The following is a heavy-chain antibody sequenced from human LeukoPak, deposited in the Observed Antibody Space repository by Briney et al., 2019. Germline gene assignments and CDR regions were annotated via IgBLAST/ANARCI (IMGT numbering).Heavy chain of an antibody. D-gene: IGHD4-23*01. Sequence: PSETLSLTCSVSGGSTSDFYWSWIRQPAGKGLEWIGRIYSSGNTNYNPSLKSRVTMSLDASKNQFSLKLSSVTAADTAVYYCARNSGDFWGQGTLVTVSS. J-gene: IGHJ4*02. V-gene: IGHV4-4*07. CDR3: ARNSGDF. CDR1: GGSTSDFY. CDR2: IYSSGNT.